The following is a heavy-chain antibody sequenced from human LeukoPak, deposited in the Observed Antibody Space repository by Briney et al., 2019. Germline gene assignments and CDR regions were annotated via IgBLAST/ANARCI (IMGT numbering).Heavy chain of an antibody. J-gene: IGHJ4*02. V-gene: IGHV3-30*04. CDR3: ARGSGRSDY. CDR1: GFTFSSYA. D-gene: IGHD1-26*01. Sequence: GSLRLSCAASGFTFSSYAMHWVRQAPGKGLEWVAVISYDGSNKYYADSVKGRFTISRDNSKNTLYLQMNSLRAEDTAVYYCARGSGRSDYWGQGTLVTVSS. CDR2: ISYDGSNK.